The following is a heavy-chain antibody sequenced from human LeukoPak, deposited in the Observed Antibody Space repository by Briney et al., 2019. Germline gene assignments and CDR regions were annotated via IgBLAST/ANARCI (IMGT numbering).Heavy chain of an antibody. Sequence: GGSLRLSCAASGFTVSRYWMHWVRQAPGKGLVWVARINVEGNYIDYAESVKGRFTISRDSARNTLYLQMNSVRAEDTAVYSCARDLTGPYDHWGQGTLVTVSS. CDR3: ARDLTGPYDH. V-gene: IGHV3-74*01. D-gene: IGHD3-22*01. J-gene: IGHJ4*02. CDR2: INVEGNYI. CDR1: GFTVSRYW.